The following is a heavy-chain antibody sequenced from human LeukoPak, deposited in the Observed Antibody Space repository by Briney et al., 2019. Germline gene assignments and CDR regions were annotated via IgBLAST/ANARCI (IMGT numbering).Heavy chain of an antibody. CDR2: IYYSGST. J-gene: IGHJ4*02. CDR1: GGSISSYY. CDR3: AKDKRAYTNIVVVPAAAPPDY. D-gene: IGHD2-2*01. V-gene: IGHV4-59*12. Sequence: SETLSLTCTVSGGSISSYYWSWIRQPPGKGLEWMGYIYYSGSTNYNPSFKSRLTISLDTSKNQFSLKLSSVTAADTAVYYCAKDKRAYTNIVVVPAAAPPDYWGQGTLVTVSS.